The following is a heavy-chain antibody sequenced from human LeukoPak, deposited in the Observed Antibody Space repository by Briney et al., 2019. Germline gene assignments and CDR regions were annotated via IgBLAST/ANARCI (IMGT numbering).Heavy chain of an antibody. CDR3: AKDGHRGYSGYVGGYYFDY. CDR2: ISYDGSNK. D-gene: IGHD5-12*01. Sequence: QAGGSLRLSCAASGFTFSSYGMHWVRQAPGKGLEWVAVISYDGSNKYYADSVKGRFTISRDNSKNTLYLQMNSLRAEDTAVYYCAKDGHRGYSGYVGGYYFDYWGQGTLVTVSS. J-gene: IGHJ4*02. CDR1: GFTFSSYG. V-gene: IGHV3-30*06.